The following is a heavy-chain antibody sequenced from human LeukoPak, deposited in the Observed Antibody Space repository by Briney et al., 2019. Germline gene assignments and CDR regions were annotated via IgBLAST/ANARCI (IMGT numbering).Heavy chain of an antibody. CDR1: GYTFTGYY. V-gene: IGHV1-2*02. D-gene: IGHD3-3*01. CDR2: INPNSGGT. Sequence: ASVKVSCKASGYTFTGYYMHWVRQAPGQGLEWMGWINPNSGGTNYAQKFQGRVTMTRDTSISTAYMELSRLRSDDTAVYYCAREESGITIFGVVLIGSDPWGQGTLVTVSS. J-gene: IGHJ5*02. CDR3: AREESGITIFGVVLIGSDP.